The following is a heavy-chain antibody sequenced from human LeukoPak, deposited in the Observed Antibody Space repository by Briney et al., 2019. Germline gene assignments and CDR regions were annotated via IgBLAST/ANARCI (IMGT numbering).Heavy chain of an antibody. CDR3: ARGYSSSSGPISPNLLLYYYYYYMDV. D-gene: IGHD6-6*01. V-gene: IGHV1-69*13. Sequence: GASEKVSCKASGGTFRTFAISWVRQAPGQGLEWMGGIIPIFNIPDSAQKFQGRLTITADESTTTAYMELSSLRSEDTAVYYCARGYSSSSGPISPNLLLYYYYYYMDVWGKGTTVTVSS. CDR2: IIPIFNIP. CDR1: GGTFRTFA. J-gene: IGHJ6*03.